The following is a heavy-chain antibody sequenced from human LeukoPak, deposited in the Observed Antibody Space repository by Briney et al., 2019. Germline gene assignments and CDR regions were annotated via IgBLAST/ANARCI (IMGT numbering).Heavy chain of an antibody. CDR2: ISGSGSST. D-gene: IGHD2-2*01. V-gene: IGHV3-23*01. J-gene: IGHJ4*02. CDR3: AKGDSTSWCRGEVY. CDR1: GFTFSSYA. Sequence: GGSLRLSCAASGFTFSSYAMSWVRQAPGKGLEWVSVISGSGSSTYYADSVKGRFTISRDNSMNTLYLQMNSLRAEDTAVYDFAKGDSTSWCRGEVYWGQGTLVSVSS.